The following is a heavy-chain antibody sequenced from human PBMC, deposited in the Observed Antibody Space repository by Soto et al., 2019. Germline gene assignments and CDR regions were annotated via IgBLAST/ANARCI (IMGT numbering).Heavy chain of an antibody. CDR2: ISAYDGKT. D-gene: IGHD3-3*01. CDR3: ERDPHEFWTSYWFDP. CDR1: GYTFNTYG. J-gene: IGHJ5*02. V-gene: IGHV1-18*01. Sequence: ASVKVSCKTSGYTFNTYGINWVRQAPGQGLELMGWISAYDGKTTYAEKFQGRVTLTTDTSTSKAYMELRSLRSDDTAIYYCERDPHEFWTSYWFDPWGQGIPVTVSS.